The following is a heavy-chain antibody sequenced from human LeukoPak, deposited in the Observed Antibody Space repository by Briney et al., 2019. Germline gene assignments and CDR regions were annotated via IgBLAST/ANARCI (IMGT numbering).Heavy chain of an antibody. V-gene: IGHV3-74*01. D-gene: IGHD6-19*01. Sequence: GGSLRLSCAASGFTFSSYWMHWVRQAPGKGLVWVSRINSDGSSTIHADSVKGRFTIPRGNAKNTLYLQMNSLRAEDTAVYYCAREVYSSGWSSFDYWGQGTLVTVSS. CDR2: INSDGSST. CDR3: AREVYSSGWSSFDY. J-gene: IGHJ4*02. CDR1: GFTFSSYW.